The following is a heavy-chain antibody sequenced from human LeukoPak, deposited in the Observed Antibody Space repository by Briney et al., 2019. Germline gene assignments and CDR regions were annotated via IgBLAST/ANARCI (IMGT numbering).Heavy chain of an antibody. V-gene: IGHV4-61*02. D-gene: IGHD5-24*01. CDR1: GGSISSGSHY. CDR3: ARVSSRDSRFDP. J-gene: IGHJ5*02. Sequence: SETLSLTCTVSGGSISSGSHYWSGIRQPAGRGLEWIGRIYPSGSTNYNPSLKSRVTISVDTSKNQFSLKLSSVTAADTAVYHCARVSSRDSRFDPWGQGTLVTVSS. CDR2: IYPSGST.